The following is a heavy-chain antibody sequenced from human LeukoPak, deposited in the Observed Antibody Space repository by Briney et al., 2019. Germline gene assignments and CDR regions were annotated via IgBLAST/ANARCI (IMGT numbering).Heavy chain of an antibody. CDR2: ISSSSSYI. V-gene: IGHV3-21*01. J-gene: IGHJ4*02. CDR3: AMGYSSYYYFDY. D-gene: IGHD6-6*01. CDR1: GFSFSSYR. Sequence: GGSLRLSCAASGFSFSSYRMNWVRQAPGKGLEWVSSISSSSSYIYYADSVKGRFTISRDNAKNSLYLQMNSLRAEDTAVYYCAMGYSSYYYFDYWGQGTLVTVSS.